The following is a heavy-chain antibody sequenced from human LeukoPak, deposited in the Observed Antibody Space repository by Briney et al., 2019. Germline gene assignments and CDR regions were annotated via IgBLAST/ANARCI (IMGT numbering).Heavy chain of an antibody. CDR3: ARDLDTYDILTGSDDY. J-gene: IGHJ4*02. Sequence: PGGSLRLSCAASGFTFSSYWMHRVRQAPGKGLAWVSRINRDGSSTTYADSVKGRFTISRDNAKNTLYLQMNSLRAEDTAVYYCARDLDTYDILTGSDDYWGQGTLVTVSS. V-gene: IGHV3-74*01. CDR1: GFTFSSYW. D-gene: IGHD3-9*01. CDR2: INRDGSST.